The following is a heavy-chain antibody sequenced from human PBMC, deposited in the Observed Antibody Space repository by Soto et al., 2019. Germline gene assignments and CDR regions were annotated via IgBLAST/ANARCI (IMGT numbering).Heavy chain of an antibody. D-gene: IGHD6-19*01. Sequence: SGPTLVNPTQALTLTCIFSGFSLRTSGVGVGWIRQPPGKALEWLGFIYWNDDKRYSPSLKSRLTITKDTSKNQVVLTMTNMDPVDTATYYCAKSGSSGWYGWFDPWGQGTLVTVSS. CDR2: IYWNDDK. V-gene: IGHV2-5*01. J-gene: IGHJ5*02. CDR3: AKSGSSGWYGWFDP. CDR1: GFSLRTSGVG.